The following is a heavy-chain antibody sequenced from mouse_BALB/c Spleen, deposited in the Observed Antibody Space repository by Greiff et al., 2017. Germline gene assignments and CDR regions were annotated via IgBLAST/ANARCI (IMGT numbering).Heavy chain of an antibody. CDR3: ARDRGYGYDRAWFAY. Sequence: DVHLVESGGGLVKPGGSLKLSCAASGFTFSDYYMYWVRQTPEKRLEWVATISDGGSYTYYPDSVKGRFTISRDNAKNNLYLQMSSLKSEDTAMYYCARDRGYGYDRAWFAYWGQGTLVTVSA. V-gene: IGHV5-4*02. D-gene: IGHD2-2*01. J-gene: IGHJ3*01. CDR1: GFTFSDYY. CDR2: ISDGGSYT.